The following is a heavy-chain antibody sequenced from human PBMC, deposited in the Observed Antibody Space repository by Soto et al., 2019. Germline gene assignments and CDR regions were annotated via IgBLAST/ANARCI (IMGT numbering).Heavy chain of an antibody. CDR2: ISDSGSTN. V-gene: IGHV3-11*01. CDR1: GFTFSDYY. Sequence: GGSLRLSCAASGFTFSDYYMNWVRQSPGKGLEWVSSISDSGSTNYYADSVKGRFTISRDNAKNSIYLQMNNLRAEDTAAYYCARGDYYHYGIDVWGQGASVTDSS. CDR3: ARGDYYHYGIDV. J-gene: IGHJ6*02.